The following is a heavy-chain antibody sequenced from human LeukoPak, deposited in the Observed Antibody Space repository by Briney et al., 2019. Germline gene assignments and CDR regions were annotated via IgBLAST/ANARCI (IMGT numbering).Heavy chain of an antibody. CDR2: MSKDGATI. CDR3: ARRSSSWSLGYYYYYMDV. V-gene: IGHV3-30*03. D-gene: IGHD6-13*01. Sequence: GGSLRLSCAASGFTFSRHGMHWARHAPGKGLKWVAGMSKDGATIRYEGSVEGRFTISRDNARNALYLEMNSLRAEDTAVYYCARRSSSWSLGYYYYYMDVWGKGTTVTVSS. J-gene: IGHJ6*03. CDR1: GFTFSRHG.